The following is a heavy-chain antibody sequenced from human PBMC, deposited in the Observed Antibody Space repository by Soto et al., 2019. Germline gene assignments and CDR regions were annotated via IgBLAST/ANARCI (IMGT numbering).Heavy chain of an antibody. D-gene: IGHD6-19*01. Sequence: PXETLSITCTVSGGSISSSGYYWGWIRQPPGKVLEWIGSIYYSGSTYYNPSLKSRVTISVDTSKNQFSLKLSSVTAADTAVYYCEREQWLPREWYFDYWGKGTLVTVS. CDR1: GGSISSSGYY. V-gene: IGHV4-39*01. CDR2: IYYSGST. CDR3: EREQWLPREWYFDY. J-gene: IGHJ4*02.